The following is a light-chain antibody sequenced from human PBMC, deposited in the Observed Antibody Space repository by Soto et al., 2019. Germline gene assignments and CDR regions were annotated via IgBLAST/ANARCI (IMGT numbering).Light chain of an antibody. J-gene: IGLJ2*01. V-gene: IGLV1-40*01. CDR1: TSNIGAGYD. CDR3: GLYTSAYTGV. Sequence: QSVLTQPPSVSGAPGQRVTISCSGTTSNIGAGYDVHWYQQLPGTAPKLLVYGNINRPSGVPDRFSGSKSGNTASLTISGLQAEDEAVYFCGLYTSAYTGVFGGGTKLTVL. CDR2: GNI.